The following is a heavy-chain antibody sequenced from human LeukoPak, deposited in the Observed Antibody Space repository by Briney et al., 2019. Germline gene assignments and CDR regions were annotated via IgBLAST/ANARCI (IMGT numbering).Heavy chain of an antibody. V-gene: IGHV4-59*08. D-gene: IGHD3-22*01. J-gene: IGHJ6*02. CDR1: GGSISSYY. CDR3: ARQPYYDSSGYYPYYYYYYGMDV. Sequence: SETLSLTCTVSGGSISSYYWSWIRQPPGKGLEWIGYICYSGSTNYNPSLKSRVTISVDTSKNQFSLKLSSVTAADTAVYYCARQPYYDSSGYYPYYYYYYGMDVWGQGTTVTVSS. CDR2: ICYSGST.